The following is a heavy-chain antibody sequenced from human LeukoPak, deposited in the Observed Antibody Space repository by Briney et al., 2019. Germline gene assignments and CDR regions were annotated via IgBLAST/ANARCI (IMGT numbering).Heavy chain of an antibody. J-gene: IGHJ6*03. CDR1: GYTFTCYY. CDR2: INPNSGGT. D-gene: IGHD2-15*01. Sequence: ASVKVSCKASGYTFTCYYMHWVRQAPGQGLEWMGWINPNSGGTNYAQKFQGRVTMTRDTSISTAYMELSRLRSDDTAVYYCALGYCSGGSCYNRYYYYYMDVWGKGTTVTVSS. V-gene: IGHV1-2*02. CDR3: ALGYCSGGSCYNRYYYYYMDV.